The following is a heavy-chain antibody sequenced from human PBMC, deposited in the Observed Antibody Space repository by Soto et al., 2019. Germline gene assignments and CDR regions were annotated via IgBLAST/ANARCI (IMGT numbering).Heavy chain of an antibody. CDR1: GGSISSYY. CDR3: ARSSCGGDCYYYFDY. V-gene: IGHV4-59*01. Sequence: SETLSLTCTVSGGSISSYYWSWIRQPPGKGLEWIGYIYYSGSTNYNPSLKSRVTISVDTSKNQFSLKLSSVTAADTAVYYCARSSCGGDCYYYFDYWGQGTLVTVSS. D-gene: IGHD2-21*02. CDR2: IYYSGST. J-gene: IGHJ4*02.